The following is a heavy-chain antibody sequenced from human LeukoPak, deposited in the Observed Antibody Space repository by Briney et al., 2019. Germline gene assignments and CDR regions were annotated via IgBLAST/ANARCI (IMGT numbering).Heavy chain of an antibody. V-gene: IGHV3-7*01. CDR1: GFTFSSYW. CDR3: ARFDFWSGYYAFGDDY. D-gene: IGHD3-3*01. J-gene: IGHJ4*02. CDR2: IKQDGSEK. Sequence: PGGSLRLSCAASGFTFSSYWMSWVRQAPGKGLEWVANIKQDGSEKYYVDSVKGRFTISRDNAKNSLYLQMNSLRAEDTAVYYCARFDFWSGYYAFGDDYWGQGTLVTVSS.